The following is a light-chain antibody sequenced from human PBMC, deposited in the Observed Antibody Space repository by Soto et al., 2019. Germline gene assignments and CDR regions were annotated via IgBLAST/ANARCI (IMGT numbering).Light chain of an antibody. CDR3: NAQADNGKHV. CDR1: SNDVGHSSF. V-gene: IGLV2-8*01. J-gene: IGLJ1*01. CDR2: EVS. Sequence: QSALTQPPSAAGSPGQSVTISCTGNSNDVGHSSFISWYQQHPGKGPKLIIYEVSKRPSGVPDRVSGSKSGNTASLSVSGLQDEDEADYFCNAQADNGKHVFGTGTKLTVL.